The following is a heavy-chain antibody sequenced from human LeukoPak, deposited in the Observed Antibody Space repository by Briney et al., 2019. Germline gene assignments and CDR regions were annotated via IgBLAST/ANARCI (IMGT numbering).Heavy chain of an antibody. J-gene: IGHJ4*02. Sequence: SETLSLTCTVSGGSISSSTYYWGWIRQSPGKGLEWIGSVHYSGGSYYNPSLKSRVTIFVDTSTNQVSLQLSSVTPEDTAVYYCARGTLYRGGDCLGYLDNWGQGTLVTVSS. CDR3: ARGTLYRGGDCLGYLDN. CDR1: GGSISSSTYY. CDR2: VHYSGGS. D-gene: IGHD2-21*01. V-gene: IGHV4-39*01.